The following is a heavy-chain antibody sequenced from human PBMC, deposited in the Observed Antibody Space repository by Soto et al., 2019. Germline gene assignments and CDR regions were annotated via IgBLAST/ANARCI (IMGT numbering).Heavy chain of an antibody. CDR2: IYYSGST. V-gene: IGHV4-39*02. CDR1: GGSISSSSYY. CDR3: AKDFRDWSHYDH. Sequence: SETLSLTCTVSGGSISSSSYYWGWIRQPPGKGLEWIGSIYYSGSTYYNPSLKSRVTISVDTSKNQFSLKLSSVTAADTAVYYCAKDFRDWSHYDHWGQGTLVTVSS. J-gene: IGHJ5*02. D-gene: IGHD3-9*01.